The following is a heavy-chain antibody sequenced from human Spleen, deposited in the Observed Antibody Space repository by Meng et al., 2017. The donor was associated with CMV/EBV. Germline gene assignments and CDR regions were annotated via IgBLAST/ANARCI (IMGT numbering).Heavy chain of an antibody. CDR3: ATSRGGSSSDH. J-gene: IGHJ4*02. CDR1: GYRFTNYW. Sequence: GESLKISCKASGYRFTNYWIGWVRQMPGRGLEWMGIVYPDNSNARYSPSFQGQVTISADTSTTTAYLQWAALKASDSAIYYCATSRGGSSSDHWGQGTLVTVSS. CDR2: VYPDNSNA. D-gene: IGHD6-6*01. V-gene: IGHV5-51*01.